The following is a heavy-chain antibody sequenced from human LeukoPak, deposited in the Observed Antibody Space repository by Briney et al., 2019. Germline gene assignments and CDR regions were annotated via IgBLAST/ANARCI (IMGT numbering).Heavy chain of an antibody. CDR3: ATDYYDSSGYYYGNY. V-gene: IGHV4-34*01. J-gene: IGHJ4*02. CDR2: INHSGST. D-gene: IGHD3-22*01. CDR1: GGSISSYY. Sequence: SETLSLTCTVSGGSISSYYWSWIRQPPGKGLEWIGEINHSGSTNYNPSLKSRVTISVDTSKSQFSLKLSSVTAADTAVYYCATDYYDSSGYYYGNYWGQGTLVTVSS.